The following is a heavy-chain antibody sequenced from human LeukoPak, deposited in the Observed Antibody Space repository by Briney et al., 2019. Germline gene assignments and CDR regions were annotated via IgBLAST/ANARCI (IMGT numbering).Heavy chain of an antibody. D-gene: IGHD3-3*01. Sequence: PSETLSLTCTVSGASISTYYWSWIRQPPRRGLEWIGYIYYSGSTNYNPSLKSRVTISVDTSKNQFYLSLRSLTAADTAVYYCARDFWSGSVGFDPWGQGTLVTVSS. V-gene: IGHV4-59*01. CDR1: GASISTYY. CDR3: ARDFWSGSVGFDP. CDR2: IYYSGST. J-gene: IGHJ5*02.